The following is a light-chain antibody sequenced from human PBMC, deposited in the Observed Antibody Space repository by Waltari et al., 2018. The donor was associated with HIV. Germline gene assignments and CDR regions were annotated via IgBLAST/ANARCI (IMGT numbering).Light chain of an antibody. CDR2: SAG. CDR1: PYVSYTY. CDR3: QQYGGSPPYT. J-gene: IGKJ2*01. Sequence: EIVLTQSPGTLSLSPGERATLSCRANPYVSYTYLAWYQQKPGQAPRLLIYSAGSRAAGIPDRFSGSGTGTDFTLAISRLEPDDFAVYYCQQYGGSPPYTFGQGTKLEIK. V-gene: IGKV3-20*01.